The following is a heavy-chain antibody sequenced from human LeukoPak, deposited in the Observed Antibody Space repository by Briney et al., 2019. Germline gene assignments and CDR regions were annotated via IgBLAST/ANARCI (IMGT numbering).Heavy chain of an antibody. V-gene: IGHV4-39*01. Sequence: GSLRLSCTAPGFTFSSFAMSWIRQPPGKGLEWIGSIYDSGSTYYNPSLKSRVTISVDTSKNQFSLKLNSVTAADTAVYYCARHYGPWGQGTLVTVSS. J-gene: IGHJ5*02. CDR2: IYDSGST. CDR1: GFTFSSFA. D-gene: IGHD3-10*01. CDR3: ARHYGP.